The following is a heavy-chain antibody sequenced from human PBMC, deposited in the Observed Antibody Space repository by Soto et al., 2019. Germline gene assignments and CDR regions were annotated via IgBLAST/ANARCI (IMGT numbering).Heavy chain of an antibody. J-gene: IGHJ4*02. CDR3: ARALYYYDSSGYVPDY. CDR2: IKQDGSEK. D-gene: IGHD3-22*01. V-gene: IGHV3-7*05. CDR1: GFTFSSYW. Sequence: GGSLRLSCAASGFTFSSYWMSWVRQAPGKGLEWVANIKQDGSEKYYVDSVKGRFTISRDNAKNSLYLQMNSLRAEDTAVYYCARALYYYDSSGYVPDYWGQGTLVTVS.